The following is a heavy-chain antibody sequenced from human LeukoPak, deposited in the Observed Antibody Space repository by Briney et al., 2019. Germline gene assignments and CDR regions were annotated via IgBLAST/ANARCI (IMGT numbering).Heavy chain of an antibody. CDR1: GFTFSSYS. CDR3: ARDDSRGYNTPQAFDY. V-gene: IGHV3-48*04. D-gene: IGHD5-24*01. Sequence: PGGSLRLSCAASGFTFSSYSMNWVRQAPGKGLEWVSYISSSSSIIYYADSVKGRFTISRDNAKNSLYLQMNSLRAEDTAVYYCARDDSRGYNTPQAFDYWGQGTLVTVSS. J-gene: IGHJ4*02. CDR2: ISSSSSII.